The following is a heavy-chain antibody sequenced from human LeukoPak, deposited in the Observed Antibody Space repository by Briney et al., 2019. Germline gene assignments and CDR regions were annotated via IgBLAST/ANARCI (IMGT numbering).Heavy chain of an antibody. V-gene: IGHV4-34*01. CDR3: ARLPSLAAPPPYYYYDMQV. Sequence: SETLSLICGVYGGSFSGYYWNWIRQPPGKGLEWMGEINHSGRTNYNPSLKSRVTISVHTYKNQFSLKLSSVTAADTAVYYCARLPSLAAPPPYYYYDMQVWGQETTVTVSS. CDR2: INHSGRT. D-gene: IGHD6-6*01. CDR1: GGSFSGYY. J-gene: IGHJ6*02.